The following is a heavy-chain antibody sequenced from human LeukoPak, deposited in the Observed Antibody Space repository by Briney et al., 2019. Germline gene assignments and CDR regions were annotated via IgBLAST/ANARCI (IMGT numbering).Heavy chain of an antibody. V-gene: IGHV5-51*01. J-gene: IGHJ4*02. CDR1: GYSITNYW. Sequence: RSGESLKISCKGSGYSITNYWIGWVRQMPGKGLEWMGIIYPGNSDTRYSPSFQGQVTISADKSITTAYLEWSSLKASDTAMYYCARHPGLSSGYLDYWGQGTQLTVSS. D-gene: IGHD3-3*01. CDR3: ARHPGLSSGYLDY. CDR2: IYPGNSDT.